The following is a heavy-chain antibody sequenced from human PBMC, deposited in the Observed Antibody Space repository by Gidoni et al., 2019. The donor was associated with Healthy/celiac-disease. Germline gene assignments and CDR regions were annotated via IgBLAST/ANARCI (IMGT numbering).Heavy chain of an antibody. CDR1: GFTFSSYS. V-gene: IGHV3-48*02. D-gene: IGHD1-7*01. CDR2: ISSSSSTI. CDR3: ARGFNWNYEFRFDY. J-gene: IGHJ4*02. Sequence: EVQLVESGGGLVQPGGSLSLSCPASGFTFSSYSMNWVRQAPGKGLEWVSYISSSSSTIYYADSVKGRFTISRDNAKNSLYLQMNSLRDEDTAVYYCARGFNWNYEFRFDYWGQGTLVTVSS.